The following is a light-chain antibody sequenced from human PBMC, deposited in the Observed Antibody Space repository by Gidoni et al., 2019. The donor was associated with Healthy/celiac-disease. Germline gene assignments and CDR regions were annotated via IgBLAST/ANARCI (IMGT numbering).Light chain of an antibody. CDR3: QAWDSSNVV. Sequence: SYELTQPPSVSVSPGQTASITCSGEKVGDKYTCWYQQNQGQSPVLVIYQDSKRPSGIPERFSGPNSGNTATLTISGTQAMDEADYYCQAWDSSNVVFGGGTKLTVL. J-gene: IGLJ2*01. CDR2: QDS. CDR1: KVGDKY. V-gene: IGLV3-1*01.